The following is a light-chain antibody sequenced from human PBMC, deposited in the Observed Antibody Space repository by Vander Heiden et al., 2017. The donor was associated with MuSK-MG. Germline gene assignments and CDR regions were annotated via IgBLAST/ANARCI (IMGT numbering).Light chain of an antibody. V-gene: IGKV1-33*01. CDR3: QQDDNLPYT. Sequence: DIQMTQSPSSLSASVGDRVTITCQASQDISNYLNWYQQKPGKAPKLLIYGASNLETGVPSRFSGSGSGTDFTFTISSLQPEDIATYYCQQDDNLPYTFGQGTKVEIK. CDR2: GAS. CDR1: QDISNY. J-gene: IGKJ2*01.